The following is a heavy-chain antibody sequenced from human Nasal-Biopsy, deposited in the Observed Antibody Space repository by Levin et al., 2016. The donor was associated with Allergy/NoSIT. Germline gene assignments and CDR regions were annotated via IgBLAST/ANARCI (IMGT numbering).Heavy chain of an antibody. CDR3: VRDPNALVWLGELFSTYFDP. Sequence: GGSLRLSCAASGFTFSEHAMSWVRQAPGKGLEWVSVISGTGANTFYADSVKGRFTISRDNSKKTLSLQMNSLRAEDTAVYYCVRDPNALVWLGELFSTYFDPWGQGTLVTVSS. D-gene: IGHD3-10*01. J-gene: IGHJ4*02. CDR1: GFTFSEHA. V-gene: IGHV3-23*01. CDR2: ISGTGANT.